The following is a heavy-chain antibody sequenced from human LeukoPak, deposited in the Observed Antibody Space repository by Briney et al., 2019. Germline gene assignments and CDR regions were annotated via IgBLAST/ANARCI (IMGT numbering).Heavy chain of an antibody. V-gene: IGHV4-59*08. CDR3: ARHDYGDYRNWFDP. Sequence: SETLSLTCTVSGGSISSYYWSWIRQPPGKGLEWIGYIYYSGSTNYNPSLKSRVTISVDTSKNQFSLKLSSVTAADTAVYYCARHDYGDYRNWFDPWGQGTLVTVSS. CDR1: GGSISSYY. J-gene: IGHJ5*02. CDR2: IYYSGST. D-gene: IGHD4-17*01.